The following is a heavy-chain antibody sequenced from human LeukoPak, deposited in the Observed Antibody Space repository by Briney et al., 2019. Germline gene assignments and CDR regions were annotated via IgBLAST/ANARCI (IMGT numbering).Heavy chain of an antibody. V-gene: IGHV3-23*01. CDR1: GFTFSTYA. CDR3: ANVRYFDWYYFAY. CDR2: ISGSGGST. J-gene: IGHJ4*02. Sequence: PGGSLRLSCAASGFTFSTYAMNWVRQAPGKGLDWVSGISGSGGSTYYADSVKGRFTISRDNSKNTLYLQMNSLRAEDTAVYYCANVRYFDWYYFAYWGQGALVTVSS. D-gene: IGHD3-9*01.